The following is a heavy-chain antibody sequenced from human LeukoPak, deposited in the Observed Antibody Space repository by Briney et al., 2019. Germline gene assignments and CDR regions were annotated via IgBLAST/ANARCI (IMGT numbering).Heavy chain of an antibody. CDR3: ARGRGSTGWSYFDS. J-gene: IGHJ4*02. CDR1: GFTFSSYA. V-gene: IGHV3-30-3*01. CDR2: MSYDGSNE. D-gene: IGHD6-19*01. Sequence: PGGSLRLSCAASGFTFSSYALHWVRQAPGEGLEWLTFMSYDGSNEDYADSMKGRFTISRDNSKNTLYLQMSSLRPEDTAVYYCARGRGSTGWSYFDSWGQGTLVTVSS.